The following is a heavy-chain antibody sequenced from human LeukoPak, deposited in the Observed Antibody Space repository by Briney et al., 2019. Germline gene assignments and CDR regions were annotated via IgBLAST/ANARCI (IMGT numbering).Heavy chain of an antibody. Sequence: SETLSLTCTVSGYSISSGYYWGWIRQPPGKGLEWIGSIYHSGSTYYNPSLKSRVTILVDTSKNQFSLKLSSVTAADTAVYYCARDRASVLGYCSGGSCNHNWFDPWGQGTLVTVSS. CDR2: IYHSGST. J-gene: IGHJ5*02. V-gene: IGHV4-38-2*02. CDR1: GYSISSGYY. CDR3: ARDRASVLGYCSGGSCNHNWFDP. D-gene: IGHD2-15*01.